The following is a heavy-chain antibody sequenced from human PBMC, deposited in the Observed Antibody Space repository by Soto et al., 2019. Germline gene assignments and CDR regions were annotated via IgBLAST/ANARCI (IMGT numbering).Heavy chain of an antibody. Sequence: QVQLQESGPGLVKPSQTLSLTCTVSGGSISSGDYYWSWIRQPPGKGLEWIGYIYYSGSTYYNPSLKRRVTIAVDTSKNKFYLKLSSVTAADTAVYYCARGSYYYDSSGYYPGNWFDPWGQGTLVTVSS. J-gene: IGHJ5*02. CDR1: GGSISSGDYY. D-gene: IGHD3-22*01. V-gene: IGHV4-30-4*01. CDR3: ARGSYYYDSSGYYPGNWFDP. CDR2: IYYSGST.